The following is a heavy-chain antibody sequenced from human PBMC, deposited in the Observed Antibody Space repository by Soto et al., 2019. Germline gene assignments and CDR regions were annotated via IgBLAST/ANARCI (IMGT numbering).Heavy chain of an antibody. CDR3: AKGGRGVVEVRGV. D-gene: IGHD2-2*01. J-gene: IGHJ6*02. V-gene: IGHV3-30*18. CDR1: GFAFSTYG. CDR2: ISSDGSNK. Sequence: GGSLRLSCAASGFAFSTYGMHWVRQAPGKGLEWVAVISSDGSNKYYIDSVKGRFTISRDNSKNRLYLQMSSLRTEDTAVYYCAKGGRGVVEVRGVWGQGTTVTVSS.